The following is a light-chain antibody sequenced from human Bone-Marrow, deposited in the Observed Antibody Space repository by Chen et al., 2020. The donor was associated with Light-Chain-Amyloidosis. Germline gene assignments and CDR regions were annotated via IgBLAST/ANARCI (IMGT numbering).Light chain of an antibody. J-gene: IGLJ3*02. V-gene: IGLV3-21*02. CDR3: QVWDRGSDRPV. CDR1: NLGSTS. CDR2: DDS. Sequence: SFVLTQPSSVSVAPGQTATIACGGNNLGSTSVHWYQQTPGQAPLLVVYDDSDRPSGIPERLSGSSFGNTATLNDSRVEAGDEADYYCQVWDRGSDRPVFGGGTKLTVL.